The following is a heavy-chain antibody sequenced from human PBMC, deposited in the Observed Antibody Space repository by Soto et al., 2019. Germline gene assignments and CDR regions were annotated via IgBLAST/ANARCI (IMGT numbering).Heavy chain of an antibody. CDR2: INPSGGRT. D-gene: IGHD3-3*01. J-gene: IGHJ6*02. V-gene: IGHV1-46*01. CDR3: ARDGPPTTTGVGRVYTMDV. Sequence: QMQLVQSGAEVKKSGASVKVSCQASGYTFTSNQMHWVRQAPGQGLEWMGMINPSGGRTTYAQRFQGRVMMTRDTSTSTIYMELSSLRSEDTAMYYCARDGPPTTTGVGRVYTMDVWGQGTTVTVS. CDR1: GYTFTSNQ.